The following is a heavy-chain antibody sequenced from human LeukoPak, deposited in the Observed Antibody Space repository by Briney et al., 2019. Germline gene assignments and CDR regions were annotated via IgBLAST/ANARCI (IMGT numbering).Heavy chain of an antibody. V-gene: IGHV4-30-2*01. J-gene: IGHJ5*02. D-gene: IGHD3-10*01. Sequence: SETLSLTCSVSGDSISSGGYHWSWIRQPPGEGLDWIGYISQSGSTSYNPSLKSRVTISVDRSKNQFSLQLSSVTASDTAVYYCAREGTQYYYGSGTNWFDPWGQGTLVTVSS. CDR2: ISQSGST. CDR3: AREGTQYYYGSGTNWFDP. CDR1: GDSISSGGYH.